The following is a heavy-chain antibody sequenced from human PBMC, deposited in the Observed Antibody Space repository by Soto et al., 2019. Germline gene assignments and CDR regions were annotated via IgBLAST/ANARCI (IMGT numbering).Heavy chain of an antibody. CDR1: GFTVSNNY. J-gene: IGHJ4*02. Sequence: EVQLVESGGGLIQPGGSLRLSCAVSGFTVSNNYMSWVRQAPGKGLEGVSVIYSGGYTAYGDSVKGRFTISRDNSKNTLYLKKKSLGAADRAVFCGATPPGGGGYWGQGTLVTVSS. V-gene: IGHV3-53*01. D-gene: IGHD3-10*01. CDR3: ATPPGGGGY. CDR2: IYSGGYT.